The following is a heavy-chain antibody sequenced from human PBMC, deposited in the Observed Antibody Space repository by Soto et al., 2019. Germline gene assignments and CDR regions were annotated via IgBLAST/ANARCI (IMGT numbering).Heavy chain of an antibody. J-gene: IGHJ6*02. D-gene: IGHD1-20*01. CDR1: GFTFTDYW. V-gene: IGHV3-74*01. CDR3: ARAPFQVSREMDV. Sequence: EVQLAESGGGLVQPGGSLRLSCAVSGFTFTDYWMHWVRQAPGKGLVWVSRINGNGRATDYANSVKGRFIISRDNAKNTLHLQMNSLRAEDTAIYYCARAPFQVSREMDVWGQGTTVTVSS. CDR2: INGNGRAT.